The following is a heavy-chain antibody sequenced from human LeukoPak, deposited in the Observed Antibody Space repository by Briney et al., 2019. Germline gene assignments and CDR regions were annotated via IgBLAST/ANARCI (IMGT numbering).Heavy chain of an antibody. D-gene: IGHD4-17*01. Sequence: GGSPRLSCAASGFTFSRYTMNWVRQAPGKGLEWVSSISSSSSNIYYADSVKGRFAISRDNAKTSLYLQMNSLRAEDTAVYYCARVQTTVTTLDYWGQGTLVTVSS. CDR1: GFTFSRYT. J-gene: IGHJ4*02. CDR2: ISSSSSNI. CDR3: ARVQTTVTTLDY. V-gene: IGHV3-21*01.